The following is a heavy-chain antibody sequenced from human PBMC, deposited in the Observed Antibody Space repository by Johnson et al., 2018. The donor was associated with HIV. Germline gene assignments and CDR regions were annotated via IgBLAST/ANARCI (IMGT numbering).Heavy chain of an antibody. J-gene: IGHJ3*02. V-gene: IGHV3-66*01. CDR3: ARDRHSSSFDAFDI. CDR2: IYSGGST. Sequence: EQLVESGGGLVQPGGSLRLSCAASGFTFSSNYMSWVRQAPGKGLEWVSVIYSGGSTYYADSVKGRFTISRDNSKNTLYLQMNSLRAEDTAVYYCARDRHSSSFDAFDIWGQGTMVTVSS. CDR1: GFTFSSNY. D-gene: IGHD6-6*01.